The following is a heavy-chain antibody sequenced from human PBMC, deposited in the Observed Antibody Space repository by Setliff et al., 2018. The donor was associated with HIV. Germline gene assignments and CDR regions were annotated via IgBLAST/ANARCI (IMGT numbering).Heavy chain of an antibody. Sequence: SETLSLTCTVSGGSISSSSYYWGWIRQPPGKGLEWIGNIYYSGSTYYNPSLKSRVTISVDTSKNQFSLKLSSVTAADTAVYYCARRTLITGYDYWGKGTTVTVSS. D-gene: IGHD3-16*01. CDR2: IYYSGST. V-gene: IGHV4-39*01. CDR1: GGSISSSSYY. J-gene: IGHJ6*04. CDR3: ARRTLITGYDY.